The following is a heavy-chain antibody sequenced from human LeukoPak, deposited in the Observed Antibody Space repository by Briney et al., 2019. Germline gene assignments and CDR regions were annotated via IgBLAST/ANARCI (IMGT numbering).Heavy chain of an antibody. CDR1: GFTFSSYA. D-gene: IGHD3-10*01. Sequence: GGSLRLSCAASGFTFSSYAMHWVRQAPGKGLEWVAVISYDGSNKYYADSVKGRFTISRDNSKNTLYLQMNSLRAEDTAVYYCAREKLRGMAFEYFDSGGQGPLVPVS. CDR3: AREKLRGMAFEYFDS. CDR2: ISYDGSNK. J-gene: IGHJ4*02. V-gene: IGHV3-30-3*01.